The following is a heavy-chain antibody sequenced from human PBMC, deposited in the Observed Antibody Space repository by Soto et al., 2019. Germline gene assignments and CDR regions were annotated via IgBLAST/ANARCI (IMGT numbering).Heavy chain of an antibody. V-gene: IGHV1-69*13. J-gene: IGHJ4*02. D-gene: IGHD3-16*02. CDR2: IIPIFGTA. CDR3: ARAHPGYDYVWGSYRYEGPFDY. CDR1: GGTFSSYA. Sequence: SVTVSCKASGGTFSSYAISWVRQAPGQGLEWMGGIIPIFGTANYAQKFQGRVTITADESTSTAYMELSSLRSEDTAVYYCARAHPGYDYVWGSYRYEGPFDYWGQGTLVTVSS.